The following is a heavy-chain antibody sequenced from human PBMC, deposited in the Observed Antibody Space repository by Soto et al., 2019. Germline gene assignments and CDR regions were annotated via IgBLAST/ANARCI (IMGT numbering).Heavy chain of an antibody. D-gene: IGHD3-10*01. CDR2: ISAYNGNT. V-gene: IGHV1-18*01. CDR1: GYTFTSYG. J-gene: IGHJ5*02. Sequence: ASVKVSGKASGYTFTSYGISWVRQAPGQGLEWMGWISAYNGNTNYAQKLQGRVTMTTDTSTSTAYMELRSLRSDDTAVYYCARGDYYGSGSYYLGPFDPWGQGTLVTVSS. CDR3: ARGDYYGSGSYYLGPFDP.